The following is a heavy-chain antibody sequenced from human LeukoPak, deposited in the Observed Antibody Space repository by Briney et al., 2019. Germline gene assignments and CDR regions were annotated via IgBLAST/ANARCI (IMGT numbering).Heavy chain of an antibody. CDR1: GFTFSSYE. V-gene: IGHV3-48*03. D-gene: IGHD5-18*01. CDR2: ISSSGSTI. Sequence: GGSLRLSCAASGFTFSSYEMNWVRQAPGKGLEWVSYISSSGSTISYADSVKGRFTISRDNAKNSLYLQMNSLRAEDTAVYYCATCGYTYGLYFDYWGQGTLVAVSS. CDR3: ATCGYTYGLYFDY. J-gene: IGHJ4*02.